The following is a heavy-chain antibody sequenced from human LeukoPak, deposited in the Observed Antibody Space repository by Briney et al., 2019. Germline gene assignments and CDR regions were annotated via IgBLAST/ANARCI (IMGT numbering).Heavy chain of an antibody. CDR1: GFTFSSYA. CDR2: ISGSGGST. J-gene: IGHJ4*02. V-gene: IGHV3-23*01. CDR3: AKDPAMVRGVFDY. Sequence: GGSLRLSCAASGFTFSSYARSWVRQAPGKGLEGVSAISGSGGSTYYADSVKGRFTISRDNSKNTLYLQMNSLRAEDTAVYDCAKDPAMVRGVFDYWGQGTLVTVSS. D-gene: IGHD3-10*01.